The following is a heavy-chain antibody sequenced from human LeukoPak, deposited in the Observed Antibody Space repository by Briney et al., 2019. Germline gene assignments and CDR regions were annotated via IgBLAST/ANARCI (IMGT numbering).Heavy chain of an antibody. CDR2: INHSGST. Sequence: SETLSLTCAVYGGSFSGYYWSWIRQPPGKGVEWIGEINHSGSTNYNPSLKSRVTISVDTSKNQFSLKLSSVTAADTAVYYCARVGRGYSYGYALDIWGQGTMVTVSS. CDR3: ARVGRGYSYGYALDI. CDR1: GGSFSGYY. J-gene: IGHJ3*02. V-gene: IGHV4-34*01. D-gene: IGHD5-18*01.